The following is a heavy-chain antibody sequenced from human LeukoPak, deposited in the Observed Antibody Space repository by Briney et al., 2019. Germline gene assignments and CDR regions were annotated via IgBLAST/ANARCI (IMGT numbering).Heavy chain of an antibody. CDR2: IYYSGST. J-gene: IGHJ4*02. Sequence: PSETLSLTCTVSGGSISTYYWTWIRQPPGKGLEWIGYIYYSGSTNYNPSLKSRVTISVDTSKNQFSLKLSSVTAADTAVYYCARDWASSGSNQVDYWGQGTLVTVSS. CDR3: ARDWASSGSNQVDY. CDR1: GGSISTYY. V-gene: IGHV4-59*01. D-gene: IGHD3-22*01.